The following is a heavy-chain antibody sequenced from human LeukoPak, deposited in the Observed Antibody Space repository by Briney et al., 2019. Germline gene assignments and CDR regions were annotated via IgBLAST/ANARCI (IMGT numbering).Heavy chain of an antibody. J-gene: IGHJ4*02. CDR2: IKQDGSEK. CDR1: GFTFSSYW. V-gene: IGHV3-7*01. Sequence: GGSLRLSCAASGFTFSSYWMSWVRQAPGKGLEWVTNIKQDGSEKYYVDSVKGRFTISRDNAKNSLYLQMSSLRAEDTAVYYCAREGGDILTGSYDYWGQGTLVTVSS. D-gene: IGHD3-9*01. CDR3: AREGGDILTGSYDY.